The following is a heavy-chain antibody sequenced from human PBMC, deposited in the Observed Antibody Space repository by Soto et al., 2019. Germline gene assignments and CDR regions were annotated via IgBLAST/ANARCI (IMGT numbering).Heavy chain of an antibody. CDR3: ARDHTYCTNGVCYTSYYGMDV. Sequence: GAPVKVSCKASGYTFTSYYMHWVRQAPGQGLEWMGIINPSGGSTSYAQKFQGRVTMTRDTSTSTVYMELSSLRSEDTAVYYCARDHTYCTNGVCYTSYYGMDVWGQGTTVTVSS. J-gene: IGHJ6*02. V-gene: IGHV1-46*01. CDR1: GYTFTSYY. D-gene: IGHD2-8*01. CDR2: INPSGGST.